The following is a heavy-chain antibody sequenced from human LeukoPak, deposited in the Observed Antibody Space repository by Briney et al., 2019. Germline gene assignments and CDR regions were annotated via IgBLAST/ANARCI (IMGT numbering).Heavy chain of an antibody. D-gene: IGHD4-17*01. V-gene: IGHV1-69*04. Sequence: GGSLRLSCAASGFTFSSYAISWLRQAPGQGLEWMGRIIPILGIANYAQKFQGRVTITADKSTSTAYMELSSLRSEDTAVYYCARDQDPDYGGTFYYYYGMDVWGQGTTVTVSS. J-gene: IGHJ6*02. CDR3: ARDQDPDYGGTFYYYYGMDV. CDR1: GFTFSSYA. CDR2: IIPILGIA.